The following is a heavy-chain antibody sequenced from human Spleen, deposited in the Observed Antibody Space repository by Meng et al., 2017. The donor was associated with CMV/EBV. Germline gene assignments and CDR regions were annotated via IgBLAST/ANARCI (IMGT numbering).Heavy chain of an antibody. V-gene: IGHV3-66*02. J-gene: IGHJ4*02. CDR2: IYSGGSA. Sequence: GESLKISCAVSGFTVSSNYMSWVRQAPGKGLEWVSVIYSGGSAYYADSVKGRLTISRDNSKNTLYLQMNSLRGEDTAVYYCARSFLTPRAFDYWGQGTLVTVSS. CDR1: GFTVSSNY. CDR3: ARSFLTPRAFDY.